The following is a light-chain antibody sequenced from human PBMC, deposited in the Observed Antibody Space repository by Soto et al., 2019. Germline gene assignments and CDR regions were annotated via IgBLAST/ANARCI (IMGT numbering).Light chain of an antibody. Sequence: EIVMTQSPATLSVSPGERATLSCRASQSVSSNLAWYQQKPGQAPRLLIYGASTRSTGIPVRFSGSGFWTEFTLTISSLQSEDFAVYYCQQYNNWPQTFGQGTKV. V-gene: IGKV3-15*01. CDR1: QSVSSN. CDR2: GAS. CDR3: QQYNNWPQT. J-gene: IGKJ1*01.